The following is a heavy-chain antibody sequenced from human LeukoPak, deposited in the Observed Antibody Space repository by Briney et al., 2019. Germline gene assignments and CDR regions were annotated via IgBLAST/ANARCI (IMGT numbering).Heavy chain of an antibody. CDR1: AGSLSSYY. Sequence: SQTLSPTSLVDAGSLSSYYWSWIRPPPGKGLEWIGYISYSGSTNYNPSLRSRVTISGDRSRTQFSLKLSSVTAADTAVYYCARARLGVSGSYYIVLDYRGQGTLVTASS. D-gene: IGHD3-10*01. J-gene: IGHJ4*02. V-gene: IGHV4-59*01. CDR3: ARARLGVSGSYYIVLDY. CDR2: ISYSGST.